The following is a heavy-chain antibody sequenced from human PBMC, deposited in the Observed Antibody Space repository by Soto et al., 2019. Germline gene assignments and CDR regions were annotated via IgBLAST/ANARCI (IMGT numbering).Heavy chain of an antibody. D-gene: IGHD6-19*01. CDR2: INAGNGNT. CDR3: ARDGAYSSGWYDYYFDY. CDR1: GYTFTSYA. J-gene: IGHJ4*02. V-gene: IGHV1-3*01. Sequence: ASVKVSCKASGYTFTSYAMHWVRQAPGQRLEWMGWINAGNGNTKYSQKFQGRVTITRDTSASTAYMELSSLRSEDTAVYYCARDGAYSSGWYDYYFDYWGQGTLVTVSS.